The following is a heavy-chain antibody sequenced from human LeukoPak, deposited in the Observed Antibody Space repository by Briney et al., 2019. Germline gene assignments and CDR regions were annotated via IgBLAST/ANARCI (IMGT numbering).Heavy chain of an antibody. J-gene: IGHJ4*02. D-gene: IGHD3-22*01. V-gene: IGHV3-23*01. Sequence: PGGSLRLSCAASGFTFSSYAMGWVRQAPGKGLEWVSSISGSGGSTYYADSVKGRFTISRDNSKNTLYLQMNNLRGDDTAMYYCARGARSSGYYYGPLYWGQGTLVAVSS. CDR3: ARGARSSGYYYGPLY. CDR1: GFTFSSYA. CDR2: ISGSGGST.